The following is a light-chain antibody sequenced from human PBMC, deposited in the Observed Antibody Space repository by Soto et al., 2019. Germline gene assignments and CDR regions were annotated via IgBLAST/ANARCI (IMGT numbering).Light chain of an antibody. CDR2: GAS. J-gene: IGKJ4*01. V-gene: IGKV3-15*01. CDR1: QSVSSN. CDR3: QQYNNWPPLT. Sequence: EIVMTQSPATLSVSPGERATLSCRASQSVSSNLAWYQQKPGQAPRLLIYGASTRATGSIPARFSGSGSGTEFTLTISSLQSEDFAVHYCQQYNNWPPLTFGGGTKVEIK.